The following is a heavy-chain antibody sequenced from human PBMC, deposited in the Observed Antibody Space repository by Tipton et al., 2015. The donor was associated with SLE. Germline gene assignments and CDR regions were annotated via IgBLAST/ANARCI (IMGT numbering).Heavy chain of an antibody. CDR3: ARRRYCGGAKCYYFDY. CDR1: GYSISSNYY. J-gene: IGHJ4*02. D-gene: IGHD2-21*01. V-gene: IGHV4-38-2*02. Sequence: TLSLTCTVSGYSISSNYYWGWIRQPPGKGLEWIGSLYHTGTTYYNPSLRSRVTISVDTSKNQFSLKVTFVTAADTAVYYCARRRYCGGAKCYYFDYWGQGKLVTVSP. CDR2: LYHTGTT.